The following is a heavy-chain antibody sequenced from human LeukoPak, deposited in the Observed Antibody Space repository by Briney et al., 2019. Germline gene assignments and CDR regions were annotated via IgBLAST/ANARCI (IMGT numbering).Heavy chain of an antibody. CDR1: GGSISSSSYY. Sequence: SETLSLTCTVSGGSISSSSYYWGWIRQPPGKGLEWIGNIYYSGSTYYNPSLKSRVTISVDTSKKQFSLKLSSVTAADTAVYYCATYYCGGDCYSGYFDYWGQGTLVTVSS. CDR2: IYYSGST. J-gene: IGHJ4*02. V-gene: IGHV4-39*01. CDR3: ATYYCGGDCYSGYFDY. D-gene: IGHD2-21*02.